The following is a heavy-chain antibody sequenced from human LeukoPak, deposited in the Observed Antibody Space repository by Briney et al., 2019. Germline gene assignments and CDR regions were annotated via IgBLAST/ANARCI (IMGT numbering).Heavy chain of an antibody. Sequence: PGGSLRLSCAASGFTFSSYGMSWVRQAPGKGLEWVSAISGSGGSTYYADSVKGRFTISRDNSKNTLYLQMNSLRAEDMAVYYCAKNSIPYCSGGSCYSDYWGQGTLVTVSS. D-gene: IGHD2-15*01. CDR1: GFTFSSYG. CDR2: ISGSGGST. CDR3: AKNSIPYCSGGSCYSDY. J-gene: IGHJ4*02. V-gene: IGHV3-23*01.